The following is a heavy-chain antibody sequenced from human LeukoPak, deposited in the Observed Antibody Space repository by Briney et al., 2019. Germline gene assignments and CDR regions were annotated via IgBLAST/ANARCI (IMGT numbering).Heavy chain of an antibody. CDR2: ISGSVGST. Sequence: GGSLRLSCAASGFTFSSDAMSWGRQAPGKGREGFSAISGSVGSTYYADSVRGRFTISRDNSKNTLYLHMNCLRAEDTAVYYCAKDLGYSGSGSYLDYWGQGTLVTVSS. CDR3: AKDLGYSGSGSYLDY. J-gene: IGHJ4*02. CDR1: GFTFSSDA. V-gene: IGHV3-23*01. D-gene: IGHD3-10*01.